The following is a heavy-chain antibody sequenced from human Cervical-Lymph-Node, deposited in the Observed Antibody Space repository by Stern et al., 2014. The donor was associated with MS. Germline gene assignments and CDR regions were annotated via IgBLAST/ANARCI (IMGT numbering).Heavy chain of an antibody. CDR2: VTSKPHGEIR. V-gene: IGHV3-15*01. D-gene: IGHD6-13*01. CDR3: TRDRSSTWYRAFDI. CDR1: GLTFSDAW. J-gene: IGHJ3*02. Sequence: EVQLVESGGGLVKPGGSLRLSCAASGLTFSDAWMSWVRQAPGKGLEWVGRVTSKPHGEIRDYAAPVKGRFSISRDDSKNTVYLQINSLKTEDTAVYYCTRDRSSTWYRAFDIWGQGTMVTVSS.